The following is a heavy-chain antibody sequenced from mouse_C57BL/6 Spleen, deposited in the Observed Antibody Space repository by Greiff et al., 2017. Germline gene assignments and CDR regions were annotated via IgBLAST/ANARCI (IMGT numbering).Heavy chain of an antibody. J-gene: IGHJ2*01. CDR1: GYTFTDYY. D-gene: IGHD1-1*02. CDR2: IYPGSGNT. V-gene: IGHV1-76*01. CDR3: ARGGYYGYFDY. Sequence: VKLMESGAELVRPGASVKLSCKASGYTFTDYYINWVKQRPGQGLEWIARIYPGSGNTYYNEKFKGKATLTAEKSSSTAYMQLSSLTSEDSAVYFCARGGYYGYFDYWGQGTTLTVSS.